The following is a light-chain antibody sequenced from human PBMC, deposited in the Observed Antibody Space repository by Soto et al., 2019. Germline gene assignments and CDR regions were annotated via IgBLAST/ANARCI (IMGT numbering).Light chain of an antibody. CDR3: SSYAGTNNVV. V-gene: IGLV2-8*01. CDR1: SSDVGGYNQ. Sequence: QSALTQPPSASGSPGQSVTIPCTGTSSDVGGYNQISWYQQHPGKAPKLMIYEDSKRPSGVPDRFSGSRSGNTASLTVSGIQAEDEADYYCSSYAGTNNVVFGGGTKLTVL. CDR2: EDS. J-gene: IGLJ2*01.